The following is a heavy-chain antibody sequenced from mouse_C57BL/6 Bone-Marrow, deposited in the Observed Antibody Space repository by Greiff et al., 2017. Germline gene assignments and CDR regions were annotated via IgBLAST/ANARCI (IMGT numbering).Heavy chain of an antibody. CDR1: GFTFSDYY. Sequence: EVKVVESGGGLVQPGGSLKLSCAASGFTFSDYYMYWVRQTPEKRLEWVAYISNGGGSTYYPDTVKGRFTISRDNAKNTLYLQMSRLKSEDTAMYYCARVDLLWWAWFAYWGQGTLVTVSA. V-gene: IGHV5-12*01. J-gene: IGHJ3*01. CDR2: ISNGGGST. D-gene: IGHD2-13*01. CDR3: ARVDLLWWAWFAY.